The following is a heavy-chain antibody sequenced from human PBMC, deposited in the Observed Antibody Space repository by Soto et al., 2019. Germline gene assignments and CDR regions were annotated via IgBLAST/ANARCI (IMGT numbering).Heavy chain of an antibody. CDR1: GGSISNYY. CDR3: ATLPRGH. Sequence: QVQLQESGPGLVKPSETLSLTCTVSGGSISNYYWSWIRQPPGKGLEWIGYIFYSGSTKYNPALKSRATISIDTSKNQGSLKLSSVTAEDTAVYYCATLPRGHWGQGTLVTVSS. CDR2: IFYSGST. J-gene: IGHJ4*02. D-gene: IGHD2-15*01. V-gene: IGHV4-59*08.